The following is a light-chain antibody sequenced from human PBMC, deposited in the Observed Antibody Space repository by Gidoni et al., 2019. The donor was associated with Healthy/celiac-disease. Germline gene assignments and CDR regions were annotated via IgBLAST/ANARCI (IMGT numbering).Light chain of an antibody. CDR1: QSVSSN. Sequence: IVMTQSPATLSVSPGERATLSCRASQSVSSNLAWYQQKPGQAPRLLIYGASTRATGIPARFSGSGSGTEFTLTISSLQSEDFAVYYCQQYNNWLYSFXQXTKLEIK. V-gene: IGKV3-15*01. J-gene: IGKJ2*03. CDR3: QQYNNWLYS. CDR2: GAS.